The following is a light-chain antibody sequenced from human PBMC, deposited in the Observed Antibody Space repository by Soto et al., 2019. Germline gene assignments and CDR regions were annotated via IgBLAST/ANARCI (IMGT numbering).Light chain of an antibody. V-gene: IGKV3-20*01. CDR3: HQYVISVH. Sequence: LLAHSTTTLTLSPAERPALSCTASQSISGNYLAWYKQKPGQAPRLLIYGASNRATGVPERFSGSGSGTGFTLPIGRLEPHDSAMYNCHQYVISVHFGQGTRLAIK. CDR1: QSISGNY. CDR2: GAS. J-gene: IGKJ5*01.